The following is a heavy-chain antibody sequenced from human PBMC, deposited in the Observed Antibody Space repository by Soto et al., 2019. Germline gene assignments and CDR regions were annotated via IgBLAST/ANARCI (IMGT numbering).Heavy chain of an antibody. Sequence: PSETLSLTCAVYGGSSSGYYWSWIRQPPGKGLEWIGEINHSGSTNYHPSLKSRVTISVDTSKNQFSLKLSAVSAADTAVYYCSRGHYYDSSGYYFDSWGQGTPVTVSS. D-gene: IGHD3-22*01. J-gene: IGHJ4*02. CDR2: INHSGST. CDR3: SRGHYYDSSGYYFDS. CDR1: GGSSSGYY. V-gene: IGHV4-34*01.